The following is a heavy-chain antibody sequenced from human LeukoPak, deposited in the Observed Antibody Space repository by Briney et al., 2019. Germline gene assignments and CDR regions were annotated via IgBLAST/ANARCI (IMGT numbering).Heavy chain of an antibody. CDR3: ARDMGNGGGNI. V-gene: IGHV4-59*01. CDR2: IYYSGST. CDR1: GGSISSYY. Sequence: SETLSPTCTVSGGSISSYYWSWIRQPPGKGLEWIGYIYYSGSTNYNPSLKSRVTISVDTSKNQFSLKLSSVTAADTAVYYCARDMGNGGGNIWGQGTMVTVSS. J-gene: IGHJ3*02. D-gene: IGHD4-23*01.